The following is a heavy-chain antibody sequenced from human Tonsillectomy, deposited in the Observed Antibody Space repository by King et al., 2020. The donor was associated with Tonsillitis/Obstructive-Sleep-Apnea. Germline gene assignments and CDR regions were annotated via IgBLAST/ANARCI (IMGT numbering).Heavy chain of an antibody. CDR2: IYYSGST. J-gene: IGHJ3*02. D-gene: IGHD1-1*01. CDR1: GGSISSYY. CDR3: ARCPYNRNAFDI. V-gene: IGHV4-59*01. Sequence: QLQESGPGLVKPSETLSLTCTVSGGSISSYYWSWIRPPPGKGLEWIGYIYYSGSTNYNPSLKSRVTISVDTSKNQFSLKLSSVTAADTAVYYCARCPYNRNAFDIWGQGTMVTVSS.